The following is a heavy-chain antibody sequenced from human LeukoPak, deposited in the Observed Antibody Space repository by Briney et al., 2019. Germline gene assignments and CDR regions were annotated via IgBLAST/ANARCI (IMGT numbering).Heavy chain of an antibody. CDR3: ARSSYSNYIYY. CDR1: GGSISSSSYY. D-gene: IGHD4-11*01. V-gene: IGHV4-39*01. Sequence: SETLSLTCTVSGGSISSSSYYWGWVRQPPGKGREWIGSIYYSGSTYYNPSLKSRVTISVDTSKNQCSLKLSSVTAADTAVYYCARSSYSNYIYYWGQGTLVTVSS. J-gene: IGHJ4*02. CDR2: IYYSGST.